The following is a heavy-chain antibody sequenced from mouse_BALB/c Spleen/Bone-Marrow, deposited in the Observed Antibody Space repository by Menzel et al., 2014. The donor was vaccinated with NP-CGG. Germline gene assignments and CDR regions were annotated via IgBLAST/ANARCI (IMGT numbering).Heavy chain of an antibody. V-gene: IGHV1-82*01. D-gene: IGHD1-1*01. J-gene: IGHJ4*01. CDR3: ARSLSVVTPMDY. Sequence: VQLQQSGPELVRPGASVKISCKASGYEFSDSWMNWVKQRPGQGLEWIGRIYPGDGDSIYNGKFKGKATLTSDKFSSTAYMQLSSLTSVDSAAYFCARSLSVVTPMDYWGQGTSVTVSS. CDR2: IYPGDGDS. CDR1: GYEFSDSW.